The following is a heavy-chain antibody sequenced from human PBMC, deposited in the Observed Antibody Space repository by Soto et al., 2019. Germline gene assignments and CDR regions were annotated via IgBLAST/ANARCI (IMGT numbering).Heavy chain of an antibody. D-gene: IGHD3-3*01. CDR1: GYTFTSYD. CDR2: MNPNSGNT. Sequence: ASVKVSCKXSGYTFTSYDINWVRQATGQGLEWMGWMNPNSGNTGYAQKFQGRVTMTRNTSISTAYMELSSLRSEDTAVYYCARGSHLLRFLEWLLPRYYFDYWGQGTLVTVSS. CDR3: ARGSHLLRFLEWLLPRYYFDY. J-gene: IGHJ4*02. V-gene: IGHV1-8*01.